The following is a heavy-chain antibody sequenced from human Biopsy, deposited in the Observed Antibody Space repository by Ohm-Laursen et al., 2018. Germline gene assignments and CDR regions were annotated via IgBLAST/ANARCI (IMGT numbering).Heavy chain of an antibody. V-gene: IGHV3-11*01. CDR3: ARAVGTAAAPIDY. J-gene: IGHJ4*02. Sequence: SLRLSCSASGFPVSDYYMSWIRQAPGRGLEWVSDINSSGSTKYHAEPVKGRFTISRDNAMNSVYLQMNSLRGEDTAVYYCARAVGTAAAPIDYWGQGTLVTVSP. CDR2: INSSGSTK. CDR1: GFPVSDYY. D-gene: IGHD1-7*01.